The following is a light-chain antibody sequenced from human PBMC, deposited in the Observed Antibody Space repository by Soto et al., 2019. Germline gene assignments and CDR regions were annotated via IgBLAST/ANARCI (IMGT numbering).Light chain of an antibody. V-gene: IGLV1-51*01. CDR1: SSNIGNNY. Sequence: QSVLTQPPSVSAAPGQKVTISCSGSSSNIGNNYASWYQHLPGTAPKLLIYHNNKRPSGIXXRFSDSKSGTSATLVITGLQTGDEADYYCGTWDSSLNAVVFGGGTKLTVL. CDR3: GTWDSSLNAVV. J-gene: IGLJ2*01. CDR2: HNN.